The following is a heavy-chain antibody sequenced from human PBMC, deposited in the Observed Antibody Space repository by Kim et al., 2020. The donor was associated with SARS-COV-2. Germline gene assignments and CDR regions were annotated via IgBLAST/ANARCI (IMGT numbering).Heavy chain of an antibody. CDR2: ISGDGGST. CDR3: AKEKVLRLLEWLPNKEGMDV. J-gene: IGHJ6*02. V-gene: IGHV3-43*02. D-gene: IGHD3-3*01. CDR1: GFTFDDYA. Sequence: GGSLRLSCAASGFTFDDYAMHWVRQAPGKGLEWVSLISGDGGSTYYADSVKGRFTISRDNSKNSLYLQMNSLRTEDTALYYCAKEKVLRLLEWLPNKEGMDVWGQGTTVTVSS.